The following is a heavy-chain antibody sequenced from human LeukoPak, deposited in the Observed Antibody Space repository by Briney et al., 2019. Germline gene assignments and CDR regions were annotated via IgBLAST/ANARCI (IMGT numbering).Heavy chain of an antibody. V-gene: IGHV4-34*01. Sequence: SGTLSLTCAVYGGSFSGYYWSWIRQPPGKGLEWIGEINHSGSTNYNPSLKSRVTISVDTSKNQFSLKLSSVTAADTAVYYCARLLRWPIYYYYGMDVWGQGTTVTVSS. J-gene: IGHJ6*02. CDR2: INHSGST. D-gene: IGHD4-23*01. CDR3: ARLLRWPIYYYYGMDV. CDR1: GGSFSGYY.